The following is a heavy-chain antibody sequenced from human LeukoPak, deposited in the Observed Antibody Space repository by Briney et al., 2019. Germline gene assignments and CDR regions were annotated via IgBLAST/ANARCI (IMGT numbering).Heavy chain of an antibody. V-gene: IGHV3-21*01. CDR2: ISRSSSYI. CDR1: GFTFSGYT. CDR3: ARERAVTTGIRSYYYYMDV. J-gene: IGHJ6*03. D-gene: IGHD4-11*01. Sequence: GGSRRLSGAASGFTFSGYTMNGPRQPPGKGREGVSSISRSSSYIYYADSVKGRFTISRDNAKNSLYLQMNSLRAEDTAVYYCARERAVTTGIRSYYYYMDVWGKGTTVTVSS.